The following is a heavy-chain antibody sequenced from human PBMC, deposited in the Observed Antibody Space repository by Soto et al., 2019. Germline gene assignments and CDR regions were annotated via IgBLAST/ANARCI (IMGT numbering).Heavy chain of an antibody. V-gene: IGHV1-69*01. CDR1: GGTFSSYA. J-gene: IGHJ6*02. CDR2: IIPIFGTA. D-gene: IGHD6-6*01. CDR3: AGDLGARDSSSWYYYYGMDV. Sequence: QVQLVQSGAEVKKPGSSVKVSCKASGGTFSSYAISWVRQAPGQGLEWMGGIIPIFGTANYAQKFQGRVTITADESTSTDYMELSSLRSEDTAVYYCAGDLGARDSSSWYYYYGMDVWGQGTTVTVSS.